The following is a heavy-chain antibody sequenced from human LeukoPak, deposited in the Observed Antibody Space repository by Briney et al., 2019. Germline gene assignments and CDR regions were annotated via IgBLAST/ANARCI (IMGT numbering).Heavy chain of an antibody. CDR1: GFTFSSYG. D-gene: IGHD3-9*01. Sequence: GGSLRLSCAASGFTFSSYGMHWVRQAPGKGLEWVAFIRYDGSNKYYADSVKGRLTISRDNSKNTLYLQMNSLRAEDTAVYYCAKDQRYFDWLHFDYWGQGTLVTVSS. V-gene: IGHV3-30*02. J-gene: IGHJ4*02. CDR3: AKDQRYFDWLHFDY. CDR2: IRYDGSNK.